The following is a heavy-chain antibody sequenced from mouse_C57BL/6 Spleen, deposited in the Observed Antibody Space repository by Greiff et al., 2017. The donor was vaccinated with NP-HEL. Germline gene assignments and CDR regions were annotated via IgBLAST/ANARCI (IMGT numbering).Heavy chain of an antibody. J-gene: IGHJ2*01. V-gene: IGHV14-1*01. CDR2: IDPEDGDT. CDR1: GFNIKDYY. Sequence: EVQLQQSGAELVWPGASVKLSCTASGFNIKDYYMHWVKQRPEQDLEWIGRIDPEDGDTEYAPKFQGKATMTADTSSNTAYLQLSSLTSEDTAVYYCTRRGVYYFDYWGQGTTLTVSS. CDR3: TRRGVYYFDY.